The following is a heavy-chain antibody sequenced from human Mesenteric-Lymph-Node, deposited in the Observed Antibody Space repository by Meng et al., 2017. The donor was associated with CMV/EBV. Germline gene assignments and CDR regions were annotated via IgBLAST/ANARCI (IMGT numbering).Heavy chain of an antibody. Sequence: SGSYYWSWIRQPPGKALEWIGYIYYSGSTNYNPSLKSRVTISVDTSKNQFSLKLSSVTAADTAVYYCARLARYCSSTSCPRTGFQHWGQGTLVTVSS. V-gene: IGHV4-61*01. CDR2: IYYSGST. CDR3: ARLARYCSSTSCPRTGFQH. D-gene: IGHD2-2*01. CDR1: SGSYY. J-gene: IGHJ1*01.